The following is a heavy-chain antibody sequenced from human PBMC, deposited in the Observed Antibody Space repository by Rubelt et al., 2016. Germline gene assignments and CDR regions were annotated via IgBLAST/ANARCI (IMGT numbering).Heavy chain of an antibody. J-gene: IGHJ4*02. D-gene: IGHD1-7*01. CDR2: IWYDGSDK. Sequence: GRSLRLSCAPSGFIFSNYAMHWVRQPPGKGLEWVAFIWYDGSDKYYSDPVKGRSTISRDNSKNTLYLQMNSLRADDTAVYYCARDDSYGTNLDWGQGTLVTVSS. CDR1: GFIFSNYA. CDR3: ARDDSYGTNLD. V-gene: IGHV3-33*01.